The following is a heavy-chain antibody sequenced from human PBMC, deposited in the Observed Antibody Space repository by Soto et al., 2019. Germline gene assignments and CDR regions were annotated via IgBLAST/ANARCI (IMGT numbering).Heavy chain of an antibody. CDR2: IYWNDEQ. CDR1: GFSLTSGVVG. Sequence: QITLKESGPTLVKPTQTLTLTCTFSGFSLTSGVVGVGWIRQPPGEALEWLALIYWNDEQYYNPSLRNRLTITSDTSKNQVVLTMPTMDPVDTATYYCAHRLPGPSGYDVWGQGTTVTVSS. D-gene: IGHD6-13*01. V-gene: IGHV2-5*01. J-gene: IGHJ6*02. CDR3: AHRLPGPSGYDV.